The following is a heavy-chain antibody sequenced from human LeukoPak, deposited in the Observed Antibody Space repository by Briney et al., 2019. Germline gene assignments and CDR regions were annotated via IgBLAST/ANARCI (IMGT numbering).Heavy chain of an antibody. CDR1: GGSISSYY. Sequence: PSETLSLTCTVSGGSISSYYWSWIRQPPGKGLEWIGYIYYSGSTNYNPSLKSRVTISVDTSKNQFSLKLSSVTAADTAVYYCARGKRVGALDYWGQGTLVTVSS. J-gene: IGHJ4*02. CDR3: ARGKRVGALDY. V-gene: IGHV4-59*01. D-gene: IGHD1-26*01. CDR2: IYYSGST.